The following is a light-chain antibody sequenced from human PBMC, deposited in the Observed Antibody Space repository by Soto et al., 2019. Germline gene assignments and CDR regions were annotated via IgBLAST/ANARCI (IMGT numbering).Light chain of an antibody. J-gene: IGKJ1*01. Sequence: DIVLTQSPGTLSLSPGERATLSFRASQSVSSSYLAWYQQKPGQAPSLLIYGASTRATDIPPRFSGSGSGTEFTLTITSLQSEDIAVYFCQQYNNWPRTFGQGTKVDI. V-gene: IGKV3-15*01. CDR2: GAS. CDR1: QSVSSSY. CDR3: QQYNNWPRT.